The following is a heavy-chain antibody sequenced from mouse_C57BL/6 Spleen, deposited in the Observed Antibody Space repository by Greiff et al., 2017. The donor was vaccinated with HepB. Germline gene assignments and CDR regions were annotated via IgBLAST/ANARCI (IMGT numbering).Heavy chain of an antibody. V-gene: IGHV1-55*01. J-gene: IGHJ3*01. CDR2: IYPGSGST. D-gene: IGHD2-4*01. Sequence: VQLQQSGAELVKPGASVKMSCKASGYTFTSYWITWVKQRPGQGLEWIGDIYPGSGSTNYNEKFKSKATLTVDTSSSTAYMQLSSLTSEDSAVYYCARSMITTKKAWFAYWGQGTLVTVSA. CDR3: ARSMITTKKAWFAY. CDR1: GYTFTSYW.